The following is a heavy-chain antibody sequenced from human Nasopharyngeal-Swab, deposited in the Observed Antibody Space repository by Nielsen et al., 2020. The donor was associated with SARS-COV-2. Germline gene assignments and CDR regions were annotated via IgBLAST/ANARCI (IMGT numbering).Heavy chain of an antibody. CDR2: MNPNSGNT. V-gene: IGHV1-8*01. Sequence: WVRQAPGQGLEWMGWMNPNSGNTGYAQKFQGRVTMTRSTSISTAYMELSSLRSEDTAVYYCATTHKSTYYDFWSGYSNSYYYYMDVWGKGTTVTVSS. CDR3: ATTHKSTYYDFWSGYSNSYYYYMDV. D-gene: IGHD3-3*01. J-gene: IGHJ6*03.